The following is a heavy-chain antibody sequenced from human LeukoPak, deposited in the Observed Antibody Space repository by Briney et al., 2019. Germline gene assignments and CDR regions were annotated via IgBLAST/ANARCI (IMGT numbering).Heavy chain of an antibody. D-gene: IGHD3-10*01. V-gene: IGHV4-4*09. Sequence: PSETLSLTCTVSGGSISPYAWSWIRQPPGKGLEWIGYIQASGNSNYNPSLKSRVTISLVTSNNQFSLKLRSVTAADTAVYYCARHSTNYYGSGAYTTSYYYIDIWGKGTTVTVSS. CDR3: ARHSTNYYGSGAYTTSYYYIDI. J-gene: IGHJ6*03. CDR1: GGSISPYA. CDR2: IQASGNS.